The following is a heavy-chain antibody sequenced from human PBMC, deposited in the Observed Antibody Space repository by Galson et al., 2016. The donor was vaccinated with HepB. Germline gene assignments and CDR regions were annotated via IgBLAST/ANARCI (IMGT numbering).Heavy chain of an antibody. D-gene: IGHD2-2*02. Sequence: SLRLSCAASGFTFSSYWMSWVRQAPGKGLEWVTNIKRDGSEKHYVGSVKGRFAISRDNARNSLYLQMNSLGAEDTAIYYCAIGLEVPDTQNVFDIWGQGTSVTVSS. J-gene: IGHJ3*02. CDR2: IKRDGSEK. CDR3: AIGLEVPDTQNVFDI. V-gene: IGHV3-7*01. CDR1: GFTFSSYW.